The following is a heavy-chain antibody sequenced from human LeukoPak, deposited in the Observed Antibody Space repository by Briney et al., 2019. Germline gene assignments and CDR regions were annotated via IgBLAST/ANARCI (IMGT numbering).Heavy chain of an antibody. Sequence: GGSLRLSCAASGFAFSNYWMSWVRQAPGKGLEWVAHIKQDGTEKYYVDSVKGRFTISRDNAKNSLFLQMNSLRAEDTAVYYCARVRAAAGRNWFDPWGQGTLVTVSS. J-gene: IGHJ5*02. CDR1: GFAFSNYW. CDR2: IKQDGTEK. CDR3: ARVRAAAGRNWFDP. D-gene: IGHD6-13*01. V-gene: IGHV3-7*01.